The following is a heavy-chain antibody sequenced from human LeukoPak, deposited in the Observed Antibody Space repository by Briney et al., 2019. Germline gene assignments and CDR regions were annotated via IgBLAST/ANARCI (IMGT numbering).Heavy chain of an antibody. D-gene: IGHD3-9*01. Sequence: GGSLRLSCAASGFTFSTYAVHWVRQAPGKGLEWVAVISFDGNTKYFADSVRGRFTISRDNSKNTLYLQINSLRPEDTALYYCARGDILTGPYYFDYWGQGTLVTVSS. J-gene: IGHJ4*02. CDR2: ISFDGNTK. CDR3: ARGDILTGPYYFDY. V-gene: IGHV3-30-3*01. CDR1: GFTFSTYA.